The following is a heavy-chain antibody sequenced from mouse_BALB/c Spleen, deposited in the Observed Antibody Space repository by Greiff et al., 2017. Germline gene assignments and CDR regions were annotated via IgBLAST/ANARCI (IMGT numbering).Heavy chain of an antibody. Sequence: QVQLKESGAELMKPGASVKISCKATGYTFSSYWIEWVKQRPGHGLEWIGEILPGSGSTNYNEKFKGKATFTADTSSNTAYMQLSSLTSEDSAVYYCARAEGDDYFAYWGQGTLVTVSA. J-gene: IGHJ3*01. CDR2: ILPGSGST. CDR3: ARAEGDDYFAY. V-gene: IGHV1-9*01. CDR1: GYTFSSYW. D-gene: IGHD2-4*01.